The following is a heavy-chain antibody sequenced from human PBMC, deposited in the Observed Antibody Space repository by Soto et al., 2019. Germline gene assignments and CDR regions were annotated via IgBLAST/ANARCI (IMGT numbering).Heavy chain of an antibody. V-gene: IGHV1-18*01. D-gene: IGHD6-13*01. CDR2: ISAYNGNT. J-gene: IGHJ6*02. CDR1: GYTFTGYG. CDR3: ARDGPGAAEDYYYYGMDV. Sequence: ASVKVSCKASGYTFTGYGISWVRQAPGQGLEWMGWISAYNGNTNYAQKLQGRVTMTTDTSTSTAYMELRSLRSDDTAVYYCARDGPGAAEDYYYYGMDVWGQGTTVTVSS.